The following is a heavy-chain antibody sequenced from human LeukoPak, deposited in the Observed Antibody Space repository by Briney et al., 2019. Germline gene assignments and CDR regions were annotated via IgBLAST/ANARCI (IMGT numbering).Heavy chain of an antibody. CDR3: ARSTFYYDRSAFFFPDYFDN. Sequence: SQTLSLTCTVSGGPIRGDDFFWNWLRQTPGTGLEWIGYIYFSGSTYYNPSVKSRVTMSLGTSNNQFSLNLRSVTAADTAVYFCARSTFYYDRSAFFFPDYFDNWGQGTLVTVSS. CDR2: IYFSGST. D-gene: IGHD3-22*01. CDR1: GGPIRGDDFF. V-gene: IGHV4-30-4*01. J-gene: IGHJ4*02.